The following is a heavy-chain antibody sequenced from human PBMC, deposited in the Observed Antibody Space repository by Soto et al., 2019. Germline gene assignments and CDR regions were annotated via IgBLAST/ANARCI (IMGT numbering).Heavy chain of an antibody. V-gene: IGHV1-69*02. J-gene: IGHJ4*02. CDR2: IIPVLGLA. CDR1: GGALSSYP. Sequence: QVQLVQSGAELKKPGSSVKVSCRASGGALSSYPIGWVRQAPGQGLEWMGRIIPVLGLANYAQKFQGRVTITTDKSTRTADMELTSLTSEDSAIYYCARVKASPDSEGYDFDSWGQGTQVTVSS. CDR3: ARVKASPDSEGYDFDS. D-gene: IGHD5-12*01.